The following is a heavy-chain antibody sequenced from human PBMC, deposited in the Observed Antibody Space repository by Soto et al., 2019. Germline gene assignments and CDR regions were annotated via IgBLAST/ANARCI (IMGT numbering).Heavy chain of an antibody. CDR2: IYPGDSDT. Sequence: PGESLKISCKGSGYSFVSYWIAWVRQMPGKGLEWMGSIYPGDSDTTYSPSIQGQVTTSADKSSTTVYLQWNTLKASDTAMYYCAKTDGYEVEYWGQGTLVTVSS. V-gene: IGHV5-51*01. J-gene: IGHJ4*02. CDR1: GYSFVSYW. D-gene: IGHD5-18*01. CDR3: AKTDGYEVEY.